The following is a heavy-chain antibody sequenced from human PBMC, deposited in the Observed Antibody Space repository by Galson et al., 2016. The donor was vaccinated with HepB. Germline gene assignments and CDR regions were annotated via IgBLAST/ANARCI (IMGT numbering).Heavy chain of an antibody. CDR2: IYPSDSDT. Sequence: QSGAEVKKPGESLKISCKGSGDNFATYWIGWVRQVPGKGLEWMGLIYPSDSDTKYSPSFQGQVTISADRSIRTAYLQWDSLEAPDTAMYYCTRRAVRGLNTRHAFEIWGQGTMVTVSS. J-gene: IGHJ3*02. CDR3: TRRAVRGLNTRHAFEI. CDR1: GDNFATYW. D-gene: IGHD3-10*01. V-gene: IGHV5-51*01.